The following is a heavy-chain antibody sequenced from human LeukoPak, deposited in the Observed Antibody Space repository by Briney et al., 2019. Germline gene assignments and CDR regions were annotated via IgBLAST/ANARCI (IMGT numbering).Heavy chain of an antibody. V-gene: IGHV4-34*01. CDR3: ARARGYSYGYYFDY. D-gene: IGHD5-18*01. Sequence: SSETLSLTCAVYGGYLSGYYWSWIRQPPRKGLAWIGEINHSGSTHYNPSLNSRVTISVDTSKNQFSLKLSSVTAADTAVYYCARARGYSYGYYFDYWGQGTLVTVSS. J-gene: IGHJ4*02. CDR2: INHSGST. CDR1: GGYLSGYY.